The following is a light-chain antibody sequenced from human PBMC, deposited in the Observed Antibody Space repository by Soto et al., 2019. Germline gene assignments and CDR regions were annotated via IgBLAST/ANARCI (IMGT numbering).Light chain of an antibody. CDR2: DVN. Sequence: QSVLTQPRSVSGSPGQSVTISCTGTSSDVGGYNYVSWYQQYPGKAPKLMIYDVNKRPSGVPDRFAGSKSGNTASLTIAVLQAEDEAEYYCCSYAGSYAFWVFGGGTKVTVL. CDR3: CSYAGSYAFWV. J-gene: IGLJ3*02. CDR1: SSDVGGYNY. V-gene: IGLV2-11*01.